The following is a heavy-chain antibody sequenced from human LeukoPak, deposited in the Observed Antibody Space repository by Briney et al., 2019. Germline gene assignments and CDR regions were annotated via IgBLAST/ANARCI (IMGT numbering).Heavy chain of an antibody. CDR2: ISYDGSNK. CDR3: ARGPPYFGSGSYYHIVDY. D-gene: IGHD3-10*01. V-gene: IGHV3-30-3*01. J-gene: IGHJ4*02. Sequence: GGSLRLSCAASGFTFSSYAMHWVRQAPGKGLEWVAVISYDGSNKYYADSVKGRFTISRDNSKNTLYLQMNSLRAEDTAVYYCARGPPYFGSGSYYHIVDYWGQGTLVTVSS. CDR1: GFTFSSYA.